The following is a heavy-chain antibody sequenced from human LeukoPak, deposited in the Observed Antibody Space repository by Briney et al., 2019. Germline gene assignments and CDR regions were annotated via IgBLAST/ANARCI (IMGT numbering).Heavy chain of an antibody. CDR3: AKDSPNWNFDN. Sequence: GGSLRLSCEASGSSLRNHIMTWVRQAPGKGLEWVSSLSFIDDSRYYADSVKGRFTISRDNSKNTLYVQMNSLRAEDTAVYYCAKDSPNWNFDNWGQGTLVTVSS. J-gene: IGHJ4*02. V-gene: IGHV3-23*01. CDR2: LSFIDDSR. CDR1: GSSLRNHI. D-gene: IGHD1-20*01.